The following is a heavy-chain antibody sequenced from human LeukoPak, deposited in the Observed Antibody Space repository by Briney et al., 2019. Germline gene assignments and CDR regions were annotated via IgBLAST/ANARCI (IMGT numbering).Heavy chain of an antibody. CDR2: IYSGGIYNDGTT. CDR3: ARRELLGYSYGLRTFNI. V-gene: IGHV3-23*03. D-gene: IGHD5-18*01. J-gene: IGHJ3*02. CDR1: GFAFSTYA. Sequence: GGFLRLSCAASGFAFSTYAMSWVRQAPGKGLEWVSVIYSGGIYNDGTTNYGDSVKGRFTISRDNSKNTLYLQMNSLRAEDTAVYYCARRELLGYSYGLRTFNIWGQGTTVTVSS.